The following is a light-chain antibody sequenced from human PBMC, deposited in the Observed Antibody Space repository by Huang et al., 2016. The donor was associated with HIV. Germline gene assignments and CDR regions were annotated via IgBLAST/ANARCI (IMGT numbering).Light chain of an antibody. CDR2: LGS. Sequence: DIVMTQSPLSLPVTPGEPASISCRSSQSLLHTNGYNYLDWYLQKPGQSPQRRIYLGSIRASGVPDRFSGSGSVVDFTLKISRVEAEDVGVYYCMQALQSPRTFGQGTRLDIK. CDR1: QSLLHTNGYNY. CDR3: MQALQSPRT. J-gene: IGKJ5*01. V-gene: IGKV2-28*01.